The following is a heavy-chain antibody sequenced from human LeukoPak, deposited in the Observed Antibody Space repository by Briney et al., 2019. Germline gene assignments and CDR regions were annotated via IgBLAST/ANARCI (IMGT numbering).Heavy chain of an antibody. Sequence: GGSLRLSCAASGFTFTRSTMNWVRRAPGKGLEWLSSISSSGRYKYYADSVKGRFTISGDSAKNTLYLQMNSLRAEDTAVYYCAKDHYDYIGGTYRDFDYWGQGTLVTVSS. D-gene: IGHD3-16*02. V-gene: IGHV3-21*01. CDR2: ISSSGRYK. J-gene: IGHJ4*02. CDR1: GFTFTRST. CDR3: AKDHYDYIGGTYRDFDY.